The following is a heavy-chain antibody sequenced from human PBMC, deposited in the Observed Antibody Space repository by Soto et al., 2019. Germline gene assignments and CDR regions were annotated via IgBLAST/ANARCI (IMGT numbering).Heavy chain of an antibody. CDR2: ISYSGST. Sequence: TLSLTCAVSGGSISSGGYSWSWIRQPPGKGLEWIGYISYSGSTHYSPSLKSRVSITVDTSKNQFSLKLYSVTAADTAVYYCAGLKYFHSSDYLVHWGQGPRVTVPS. CDR3: AGLKYFHSSDYLVH. J-gene: IGHJ4*02. D-gene: IGHD3-22*01. CDR1: GGSISSGGYS. V-gene: IGHV4-30-2*01.